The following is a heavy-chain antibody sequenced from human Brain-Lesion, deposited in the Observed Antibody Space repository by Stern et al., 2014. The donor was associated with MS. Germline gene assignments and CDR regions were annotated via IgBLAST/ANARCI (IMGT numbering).Heavy chain of an antibody. CDR2: IYHSGGT. V-gene: IGHV4-4*02. D-gene: IGHD1-14*01. J-gene: IGHJ3*02. CDR3: ARELPDLYAFDI. Sequence: DQLVESGPGLVKPSGTLSLTCAVSGGSISSSNWWSWVRQSPGKGLEWIGEIYHSGGTKYSPSFESRVIISVDKSKNQFSLKLSYVTAADTAVYYCARELPDLYAFDIWGQGTMVTVSS. CDR1: GGSISSSNW.